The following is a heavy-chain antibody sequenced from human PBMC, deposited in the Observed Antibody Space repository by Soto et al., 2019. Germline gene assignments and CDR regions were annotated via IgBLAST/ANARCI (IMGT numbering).Heavy chain of an antibody. V-gene: IGHV4-59*01. Sequence: LSLTCTVSGGSISSYYWSWIRQPPGKGLEWIGYIYYSGSTNYNPSLKSRVTISVDTSKNQFSLKLSSVTAADTAVYYCARDVYGSGENWGQGTLVTVSS. CDR1: GGSISSYY. CDR2: IYYSGST. D-gene: IGHD3-10*01. J-gene: IGHJ4*02. CDR3: ARDVYGSGEN.